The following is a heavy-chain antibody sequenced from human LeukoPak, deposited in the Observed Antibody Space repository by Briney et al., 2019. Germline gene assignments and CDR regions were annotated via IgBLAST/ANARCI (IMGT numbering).Heavy chain of an antibody. V-gene: IGHV1-2*02. D-gene: IGHD2-2*01. CDR1: GYRFTDYY. CDR2: INPDRDDT. Sequence: ASVKVSCKASGYRFTDYYIHWLRQAPGQGLEWLGWINPDRDDTNVPHKFQGRITMTSDTSISTAYMALGSLTSDDTAIYFCARGYCSSNICYLEPWFDTWGQGSLVTVTS. J-gene: IGHJ5*02. CDR3: ARGYCSSNICYLEPWFDT.